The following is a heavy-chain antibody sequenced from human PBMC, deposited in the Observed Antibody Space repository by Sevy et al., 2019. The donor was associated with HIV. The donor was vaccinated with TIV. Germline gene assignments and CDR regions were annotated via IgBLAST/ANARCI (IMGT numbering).Heavy chain of an antibody. CDR1: GFTFRTYW. D-gene: IGHD6-19*01. CDR3: ARLSSPMPDSGWYDFFDH. CDR2: IKPDGSDK. Sequence: GGSLRLSCAASGFTFRTYWMSWVRQAPGKGLEWVANIKPDGSDKNDMDSVKGRFTISRDNAKNSLYLHVSSLRAEDTAVYYCARLSSPMPDSGWYDFFDHWGQGTLVTVSS. J-gene: IGHJ4*02. V-gene: IGHV3-7*01.